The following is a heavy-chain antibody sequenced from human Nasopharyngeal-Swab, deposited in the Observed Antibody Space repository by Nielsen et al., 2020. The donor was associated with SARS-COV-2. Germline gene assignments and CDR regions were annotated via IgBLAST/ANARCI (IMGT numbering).Heavy chain of an antibody. CDR2: LSYDGSNK. V-gene: IGHV3-30*01. J-gene: IGHJ5*02. D-gene: IGHD5-18*01. CDR3: ARGRSSYVRGWFDP. Sequence: GESLKIYCAASGFTFSSYALHWVRQAPGKGLEWVAVLSYDGSNKYYADSVKGRFTITRDNSKNTLYLQMNSLRAEDTAVYYCARGRSSYVRGWFDPWGQGTLVTVSS. CDR1: GFTFSSYA.